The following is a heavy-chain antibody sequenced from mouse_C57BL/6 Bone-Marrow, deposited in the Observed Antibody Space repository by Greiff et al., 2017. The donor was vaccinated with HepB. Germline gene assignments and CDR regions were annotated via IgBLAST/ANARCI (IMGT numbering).Heavy chain of an antibody. Sequence: EVKLVESGPGLVKPSQSLSLTCSVSGYSITSGYYWNWIRQFPGNKLEWMGYISYDGSNNYNQSLKNRISITRDTSKNQFFLKLKPVTTEDTATYYCARGGSSSLYAMDYWGQGTSVTVSS. D-gene: IGHD1-1*01. CDR3: ARGGSSSLYAMDY. V-gene: IGHV3-6*01. J-gene: IGHJ4*01. CDR2: ISYDGSN. CDR1: GYSITSGYY.